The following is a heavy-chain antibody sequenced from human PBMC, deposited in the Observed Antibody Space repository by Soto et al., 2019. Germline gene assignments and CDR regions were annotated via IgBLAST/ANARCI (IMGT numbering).Heavy chain of an antibody. CDR2: INAGNGNT. J-gene: IGHJ3*02. CDR3: ARDNLIQLWFWSNASDI. D-gene: IGHD5-18*01. CDR1: GYTFTSYA. Sequence: EASVKVSCKASGYTFTSYAMHWVRQAPGQRLEWMGWINAGNGNTKYSQKFQGRVTITRDTSASTAYMELSSLRSEDTAVYYCARDNLIQLWFWSNASDIWGQGTMVTVSS. V-gene: IGHV1-3*01.